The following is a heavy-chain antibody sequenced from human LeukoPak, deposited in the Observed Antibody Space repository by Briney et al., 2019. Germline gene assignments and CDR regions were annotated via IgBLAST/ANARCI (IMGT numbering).Heavy chain of an antibody. V-gene: IGHV1-69*13. CDR2: IIPIFGTA. J-gene: IGHJ4*02. Sequence: GASVKVSCKASGGTFSSYAISWVRQAPGQGLEWMGGIIPIFGTANYARKFQGRVTITADESTSTAYMELSSLRSEDTAVYYCARGELWFGELPKSLDYWGQGTLVTVSS. CDR3: ARGELWFGELPKSLDY. CDR1: GGTFSSYA. D-gene: IGHD3-10*01.